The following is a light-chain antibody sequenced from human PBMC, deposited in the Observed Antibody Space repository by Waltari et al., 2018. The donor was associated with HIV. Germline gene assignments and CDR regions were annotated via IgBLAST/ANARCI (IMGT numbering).Light chain of an antibody. CDR2: ANA. CDR3: AAWDDSLNGLV. CDR1: SSNIGSRT. V-gene: IGLV1-44*01. Sequence: QSALTQPPSASVTPGQRVTISCSGSSSNIGSRTVNWYQQLPGMAPKLLIYANAQRPSGVPDRFSGSKSGTSASLAISVLHSEDEAGYYCAAWDDSLNGLVFGGGTKLTVL. J-gene: IGLJ3*02.